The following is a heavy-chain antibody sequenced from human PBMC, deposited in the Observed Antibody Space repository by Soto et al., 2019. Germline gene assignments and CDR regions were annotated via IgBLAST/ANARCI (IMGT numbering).Heavy chain of an antibody. V-gene: IGHV4-61*01. CDR2: IYYSGST. CDR3: ARDVSAAYYYYYGMDV. Sequence: PSATLSLTCTVSGGSVSSGSYYWSWIRQSPGKGLEWIGYIYYSGSTNYNPSLESRVTISVDTSKNQFSLKLSSVTAADTAVYYCARDVSAAYYYYYGMDVWGQGTTVTVSS. D-gene: IGHD6-13*01. J-gene: IGHJ6*02. CDR1: GGSVSSGSYY.